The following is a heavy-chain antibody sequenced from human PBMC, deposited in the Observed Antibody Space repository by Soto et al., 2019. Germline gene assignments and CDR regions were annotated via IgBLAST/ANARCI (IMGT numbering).Heavy chain of an antibody. V-gene: IGHV3-74*01. CDR2: ICSDGSST. CDR1: GFTFSTYC. Sequence: PGGSLRLSCAASGFTFSTYCMHWVRQAPGKGLVWVSRICSDGSSTTYADSVKGRFTISRDNARDTLFLQMNSLRAEDTAVYYCARERITYYDVLTGYYNNYAFDIWGQGTMVTVSS. D-gene: IGHD3-9*01. CDR3: ARERITYYDVLTGYYNNYAFDI. J-gene: IGHJ3*02.